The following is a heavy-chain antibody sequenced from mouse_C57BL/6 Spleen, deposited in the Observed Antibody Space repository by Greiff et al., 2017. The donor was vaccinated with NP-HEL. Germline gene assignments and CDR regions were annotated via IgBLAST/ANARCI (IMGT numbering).Heavy chain of an antibody. CDR2: IVPETGGT. V-gene: IGHV1-15*01. CDR1: GYTFTDYE. D-gene: IGHD2-4*01. CDR3: TRKDDYDGYWYFDV. Sequence: VQLQPSGAELVRPGASVTLSCKASGYTFTDYEMHWVKPTPVHGLEWICAIVPETGGTASNQKFKGKAILTADKSSSTAYMELRSLTSEDSAVYYCTRKDDYDGYWYFDVWGTGTTVTVSS. J-gene: IGHJ1*03.